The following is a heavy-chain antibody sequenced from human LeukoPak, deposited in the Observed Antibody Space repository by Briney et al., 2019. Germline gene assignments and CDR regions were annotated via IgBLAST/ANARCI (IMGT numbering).Heavy chain of an antibody. CDR2: IDSDGSPT. V-gene: IGHV3-74*01. J-gene: IGHJ2*01. CDR1: EFVFSNYW. D-gene: IGHD5-12*01. CDR3: ARGGLRNWYFDL. Sequence: GGSLRLSCAASEFVFSNYWMHWVRQAPGEGLVWVSRIDSDGSPTTYADSVEGRVTISRDNAKNTVYLEMNSLRAEDTAVYYCARGGLRNWYFDLWGRGTLVTVSS.